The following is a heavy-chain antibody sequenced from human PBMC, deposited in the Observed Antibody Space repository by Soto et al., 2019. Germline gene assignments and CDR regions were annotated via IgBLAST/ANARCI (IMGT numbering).Heavy chain of an antibody. CDR3: AKGRSYYYYYGVDV. Sequence: GGSLRLSCAASGFAFSRCAMGGVRQAPGKGLEWVSDIIDSGGSTYYADSVKGRFTISRDNSKSTLYLQMNSLRAEDTALYYCAKGRSYYYYYGVDVWGQGTTVTVSS. CDR1: GFAFSRCA. V-gene: IGHV3-23*01. CDR2: IIDSGGST. J-gene: IGHJ6*02.